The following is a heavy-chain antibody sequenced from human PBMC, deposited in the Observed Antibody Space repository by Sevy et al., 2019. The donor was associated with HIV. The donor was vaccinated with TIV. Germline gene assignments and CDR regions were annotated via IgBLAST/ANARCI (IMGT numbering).Heavy chain of an antibody. V-gene: IGHV1-24*01. Sequence: ASVKVSCKVSGYTLIEFSMHWVRQAPGKGLEWMGGFDPEDGETIYAQRFQGRVTMTEDTSTDTAYMELSSLRSEDTAVYYCARGGANYYDSSGYYYFDYWGQGTLVTVSS. CDR3: ARGGANYYDSSGYYYFDY. CDR1: GYTLIEFS. CDR2: FDPEDGET. D-gene: IGHD3-22*01. J-gene: IGHJ4*02.